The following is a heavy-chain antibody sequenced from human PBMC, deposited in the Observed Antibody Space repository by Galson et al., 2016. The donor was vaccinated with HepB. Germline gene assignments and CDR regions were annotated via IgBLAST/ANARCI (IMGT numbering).Heavy chain of an antibody. V-gene: IGHV5-51*01. CDR2: IYPGDSQT. J-gene: IGHJ3*02. CDR1: GYTLTIYW. D-gene: IGHD4/OR15-4a*01. Sequence: QSGAEVKKPGESLKISCKGSGYTLTIYWTAWVRQMPGKGLEWMGIIYPGDSQTIYSPSFQGQVTISVDKSISTAYLQWSSLKASDTAMYYCARRTYGAPFDMWGQGIKVTVSS. CDR3: ARRTYGAPFDM.